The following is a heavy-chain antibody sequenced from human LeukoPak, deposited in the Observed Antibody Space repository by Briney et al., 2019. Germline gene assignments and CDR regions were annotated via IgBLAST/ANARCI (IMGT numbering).Heavy chain of an antibody. CDR2: IYYSGST. J-gene: IGHJ2*01. V-gene: IGHV4-39*02. Sequence: SETLSLTCTVSGGSISSSSYYWGWIRQPPGKGLEWIGSIYYSGSTYYKPSLRSRVTISVDTSKNQFSLKLNSVTAADTAVYYCARETTVPGRFLDLWGRGTLVTVSS. CDR1: GGSISSSSYY. CDR3: ARETTVPGRFLDL. D-gene: IGHD4-11*01.